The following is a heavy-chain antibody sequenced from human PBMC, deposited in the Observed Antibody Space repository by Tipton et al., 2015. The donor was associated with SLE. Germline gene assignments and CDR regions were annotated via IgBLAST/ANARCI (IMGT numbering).Heavy chain of an antibody. CDR1: GGSVWRGRFN. CDR2: ISHRGTT. D-gene: IGHD6-6*01. Sequence: TLSLTCSVSGGSVWRGRFNWSWVRQNPVQGLEWVGHISHRGTTYYNPSLKSRISISVDTSKTQFSLNLSSVTAADTAVYYCARDSSSSSHMEVWGKGITVTVSS. CDR3: ARDSSSSSHMEV. V-gene: IGHV4-31*03. J-gene: IGHJ6*04.